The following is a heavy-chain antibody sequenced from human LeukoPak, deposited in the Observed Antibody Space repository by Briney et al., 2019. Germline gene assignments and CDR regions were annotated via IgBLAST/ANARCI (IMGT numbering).Heavy chain of an antibody. CDR3: AREGNIVVVPAAIRGRKNWFDP. CDR2: IIPIFGTA. D-gene: IGHD2-2*02. J-gene: IGHJ5*02. V-gene: IGHV1-69*05. CDR1: GGTFSSYA. Sequence: SVKVSCKASGGTFSSYAISWVRQAPGQGLEWMGRIIPIFGTANYAQKFQGRVTITTDESTSTAYMELSSLRSEDTAVYYCAREGNIVVVPAAIRGRKNWFDPWGQGTLVTVSS.